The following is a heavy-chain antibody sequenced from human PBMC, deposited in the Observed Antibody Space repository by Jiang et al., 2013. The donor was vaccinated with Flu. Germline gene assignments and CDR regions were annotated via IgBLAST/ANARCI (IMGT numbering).Heavy chain of an antibody. V-gene: IGHV3-21*01. J-gene: IGHJ6*02. D-gene: IGHD4-11*01. Sequence: VQLVESGGGLVKPGGSLRLSCAASGFTFSSYSMNWVRQAPGKGLEWVSSISSSSSYIYYADSVKGRFTISRDNAKNSLYLQMNSLRAEDTAVYYCARDGATVTTYGPPYYYYGMDVWGQGTTVTVSS. CDR1: GFTFSSYS. CDR2: ISSSSSYI. CDR3: ARDGATVTTYGPPYYYYGMDV.